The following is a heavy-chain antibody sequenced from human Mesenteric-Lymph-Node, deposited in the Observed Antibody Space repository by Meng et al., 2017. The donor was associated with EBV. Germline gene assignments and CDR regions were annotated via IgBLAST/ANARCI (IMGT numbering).Heavy chain of an antibody. CDR2: SNQSGST. CDR1: GGSFSGYY. V-gene: IGHV4-34*01. D-gene: IGHD4-11*01. CDR3: ARGKTVGRSPWFDP. J-gene: IGHJ5*02. Sequence: QGHLHRWGAGLLKPSETLSLTGAVSGGSFSGYYWTWIRQSPGKGLEWIGESNQSGSTSYNPSLKSRVIISVDTSQNQFSLKLSSVTAADTAVYYCARGKTVGRSPWFDPWGQGTLVTVSS.